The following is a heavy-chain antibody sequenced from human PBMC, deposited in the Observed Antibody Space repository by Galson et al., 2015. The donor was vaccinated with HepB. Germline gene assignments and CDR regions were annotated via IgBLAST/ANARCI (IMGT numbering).Heavy chain of an antibody. CDR3: AKDWHSSSGVDAFDI. J-gene: IGHJ3*02. Sequence: SVKVSCKASGYTFTSYAMHWVRQAPGQRLEWMGWINAGNGNTKYSQKFQGRFTISRDNSKNTLYLQMNSLRAEDTAVYYCAKDWHSSSGVDAFDIWGQGTMVTVSS. CDR1: GYTFTSYA. V-gene: IGHV1-3*01. CDR2: INAGNGNT. D-gene: IGHD6-13*01.